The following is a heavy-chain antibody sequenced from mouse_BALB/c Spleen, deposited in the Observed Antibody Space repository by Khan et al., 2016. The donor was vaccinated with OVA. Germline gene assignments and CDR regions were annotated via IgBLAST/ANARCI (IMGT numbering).Heavy chain of an antibody. Sequence: EVQLQQSGPDLVKPGASVKMSCKASGYSFTGYYMNWVKQSHGKSLECIGRINPNTGNTNYNQKFKGTVVFIVDTSSSTVYMELRSLTSEDSAVYYCARGYDFFAYWGQGTLVTVSA. CDR3: ARGYDFFAY. CDR1: GYSFTGYY. D-gene: IGHD2-14*01. V-gene: IGHV1-26*01. J-gene: IGHJ3*01. CDR2: INPNTGNT.